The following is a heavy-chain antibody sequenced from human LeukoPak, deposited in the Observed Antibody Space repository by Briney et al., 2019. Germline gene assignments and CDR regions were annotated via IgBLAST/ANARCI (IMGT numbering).Heavy chain of an antibody. J-gene: IGHJ4*02. V-gene: IGHV3-7*01. CDR1: GFTFSSYW. Sequence: GGSLRLSCAASGFTFSSYWMSWVRQAPGKGLEWVANIEQDGSEKYYVDSVKGRFTISRDNAKNSLYLQMNSLRAEDTAVYYCARDKIVGATHFDYWGQGTLVTVSS. D-gene: IGHD1-26*01. CDR3: ARDKIVGATHFDY. CDR2: IEQDGSEK.